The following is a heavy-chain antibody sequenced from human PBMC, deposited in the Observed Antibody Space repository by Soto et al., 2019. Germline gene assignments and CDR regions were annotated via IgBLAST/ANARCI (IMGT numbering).Heavy chain of an antibody. Sequence: GGSLRLSCAASGFTFSSYAMHWVRQAPGKGLEWVAVISYDGSNKYYADSVKGRFTISRDNSKNTLYLQMNSLRAEDTAVYYCARGSWDYGMDVWGQGTTVTVSS. CDR2: ISYDGSNK. D-gene: IGHD3-16*01. CDR3: ARGSWDYGMDV. CDR1: GFTFSSYA. J-gene: IGHJ6*02. V-gene: IGHV3-30-3*01.